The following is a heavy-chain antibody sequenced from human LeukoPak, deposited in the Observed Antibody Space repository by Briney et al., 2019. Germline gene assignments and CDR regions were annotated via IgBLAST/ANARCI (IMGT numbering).Heavy chain of an antibody. Sequence: PGGSLRLSCAASGFTFSSYGMHWVRQAPGKGLEWVGFIRSKPYGGTTEYAASVKGRFTISRDDSKSIAYLQMNSLKTEDTAVYYCTRWLRLDFYHYFMDVWGEGTTVTVSS. CDR3: TRWLRLDFYHYFMDV. CDR1: GFTFSSYG. J-gene: IGHJ6*03. V-gene: IGHV3-49*04. D-gene: IGHD5-12*01. CDR2: IRSKPYGGTT.